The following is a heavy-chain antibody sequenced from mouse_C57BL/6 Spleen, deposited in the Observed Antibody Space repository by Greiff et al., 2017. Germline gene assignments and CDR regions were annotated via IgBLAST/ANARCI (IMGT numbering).Heavy chain of an antibody. CDR2: IHPNSGST. V-gene: IGHV1-64*01. J-gene: IGHJ3*01. Sequence: VQLQQPGAELVKPGASVKLSCKASGYTFTSYWMHWVKQRPGQGLEWIGMIHPNSGSTNYNEKFKSKATLTVDKSSSTAYMQLRSLTSEDSAVYYCARTGRGLPWFAYWGQGTLVTVSA. CDR1: GYTFTSYW. CDR3: ARTGRGLPWFAY. D-gene: IGHD2-4*01.